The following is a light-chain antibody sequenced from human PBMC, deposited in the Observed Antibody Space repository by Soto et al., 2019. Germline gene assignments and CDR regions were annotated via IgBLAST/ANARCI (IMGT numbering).Light chain of an antibody. Sequence: EIVLTQSPGTLSLFPGERATLSCRASQTVGSSYLAWYQQKPGQAPSLLIYGASIRATGVPDRFSGSGSGTDFTLSISRLEPEDFAVYYCQHYGNSLWTFGQGTKVEIK. CDR2: GAS. CDR1: QTVGSSY. V-gene: IGKV3-20*01. J-gene: IGKJ1*01. CDR3: QHYGNSLWT.